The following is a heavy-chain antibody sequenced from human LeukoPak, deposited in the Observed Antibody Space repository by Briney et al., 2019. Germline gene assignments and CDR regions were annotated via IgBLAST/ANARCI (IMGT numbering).Heavy chain of an antibody. CDR3: ARPLGQYYYDSSGYYGEYFQH. CDR1: GGSISSSSYY. V-gene: IGHV4-39*01. J-gene: IGHJ1*01. CDR2: IYYSGST. D-gene: IGHD3-22*01. Sequence: SETLSLTCTVSGGSISSSSYYWGWVRQPPGKGLEWIGSIYYSGSTYYNPSLKSRVTISVDTSKDQFSLKLSSVTAADTAVYYCARPLGQYYYDSSGYYGEYFQHWGQGTLVTVSS.